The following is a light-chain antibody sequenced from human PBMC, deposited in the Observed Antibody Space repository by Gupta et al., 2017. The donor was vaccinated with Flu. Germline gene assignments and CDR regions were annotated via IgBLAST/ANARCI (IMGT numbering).Light chain of an antibody. Sequence: QSVLTQPPSASGTPGQRLTIACSGSSSNVGSNTVSWYQQLPGTAPKLLIYSNNHRPSGVPDRFSGSKSDTSASLAISGLQSEDEADYYCATWDDRLNGWLFGGGTKLTVL. J-gene: IGLJ3*02. CDR3: ATWDDRLNGWL. CDR2: SNN. CDR1: SSNVGSNT. V-gene: IGLV1-44*01.